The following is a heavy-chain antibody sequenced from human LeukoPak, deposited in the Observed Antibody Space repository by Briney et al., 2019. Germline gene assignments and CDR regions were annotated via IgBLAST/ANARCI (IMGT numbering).Heavy chain of an antibody. CDR2: IWYDGSNK. D-gene: IGHD3-22*01. V-gene: IGHV3-33*08. Sequence: GGSLRLSCAASGFSFDEYGMHWVRQAPGKGLEWVAVIWYDGSNKYYADSVKGRFTISRDNSKNTLYLQMNSLRAEDTAVYYCARNYYDSSGYYYHDYWGQGTLVTVSS. CDR1: GFSFDEYG. J-gene: IGHJ4*02. CDR3: ARNYYDSSGYYYHDY.